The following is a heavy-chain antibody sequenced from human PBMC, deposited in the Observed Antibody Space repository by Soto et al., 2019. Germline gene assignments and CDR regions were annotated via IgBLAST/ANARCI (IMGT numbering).Heavy chain of an antibody. J-gene: IGHJ4*02. CDR3: ASSPYSSSSYY. CDR2: IYYSGST. Sequence: SETLSLTCTVSGGSISSSSYYWGWIRQPPGKGLEWIGSIYYSGSTYYNPSLKSRVTISVDTSKNQFSLKLSSVTAADTAVYYCASSPYSSSSYYWGQGTLVTVSS. D-gene: IGHD6-6*01. V-gene: IGHV4-39*01. CDR1: GGSISSSSYY.